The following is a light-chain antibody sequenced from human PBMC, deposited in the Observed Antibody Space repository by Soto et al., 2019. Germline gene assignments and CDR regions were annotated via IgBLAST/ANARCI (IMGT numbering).Light chain of an antibody. CDR3: QQFDSSPYT. V-gene: IGKV3-20*01. J-gene: IGKJ2*01. Sequence: EIVLTQSPGTLSLSPGERATLSCRASQSVSNNYLAWYQQKPGQAPRLLIYGASNRATGIPDGFSGSGSGTDFTLTISRLEPEDFAVYYCQQFDSSPYTFGQGTKLEI. CDR1: QSVSNNY. CDR2: GAS.